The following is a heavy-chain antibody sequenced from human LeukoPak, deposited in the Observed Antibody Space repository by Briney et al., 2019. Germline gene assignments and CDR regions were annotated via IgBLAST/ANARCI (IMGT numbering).Heavy chain of an antibody. CDR3: ARDFGAGWEEPKYSLDY. J-gene: IGHJ4*02. CDR2: ISYDGSKK. D-gene: IGHD3-10*01. V-gene: IGHV3-30*03. CDR1: GFTFSRHD. Sequence: GGSLRLSCVASGFTFSRHDMNWVRQAPGKGLEWVAVISYDGSKKYYADSVKGRFTISRDNSKNTLYLQMNSLKPEDTAVYYCARDFGAGWEEPKYSLDYWGQGILVTVSS.